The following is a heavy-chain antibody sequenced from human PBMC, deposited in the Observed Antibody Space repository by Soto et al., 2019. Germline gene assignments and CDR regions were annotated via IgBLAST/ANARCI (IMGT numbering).Heavy chain of an antibody. Sequence: GGSLRLSCAASGFTFSSYWMHWVRQAPGKGLVWVSRINSDGSSTSYADSVKGRFTISRDNAKNTLYLQMNSLRAEDTAVYYCARDLGIAAAGTEGPKRKSYGMDVWGQGTTVTVSS. V-gene: IGHV3-74*01. J-gene: IGHJ6*02. CDR2: INSDGSST. D-gene: IGHD6-13*01. CDR3: ARDLGIAAAGTEGPKRKSYGMDV. CDR1: GFTFSSYW.